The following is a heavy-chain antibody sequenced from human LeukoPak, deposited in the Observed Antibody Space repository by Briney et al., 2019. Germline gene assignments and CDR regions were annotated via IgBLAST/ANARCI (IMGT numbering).Heavy chain of an antibody. CDR3: ARGSFYDSRGYAHFDY. D-gene: IGHD3-22*01. Sequence: PSETLSLTCAVSAYSISSGYYWGWIRQPPGEGLEWIGSIYHSGSTYYNPSLKSRVTISVDTSKNQFSLKLSSVTAADTAVYYCARGSFYDSRGYAHFDYWGQGTLVTVSS. J-gene: IGHJ4*02. CDR1: AYSISSGYY. CDR2: IYHSGST. V-gene: IGHV4-38-2*01.